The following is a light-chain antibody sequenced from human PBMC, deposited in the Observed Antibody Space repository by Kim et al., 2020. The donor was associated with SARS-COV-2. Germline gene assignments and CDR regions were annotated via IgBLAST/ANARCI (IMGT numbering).Light chain of an antibody. CDR1: QGIRND. Sequence: DVQMTQSPSPLSASVGDRVTITCRASQGIRNDLSWYQQKPGKAPKRLIYAASTLQSGVPSRFSGSGSGTEFTLTISSLQPEDFAIYYCIRHKSDRWTFGQGTKVDIK. CDR3: IRHKSDRWT. CDR2: AAS. V-gene: IGKV1-17*01. J-gene: IGKJ1*01.